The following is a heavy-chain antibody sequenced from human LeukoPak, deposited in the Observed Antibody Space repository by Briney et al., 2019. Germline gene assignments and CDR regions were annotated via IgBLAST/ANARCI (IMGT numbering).Heavy chain of an antibody. J-gene: IGHJ3*02. CDR1: GGSISSYY. CDR2: IYTSGST. D-gene: IGHD1-1*01. Sequence: SETLSLTCAVSGGSISSYYWSWIRQPAGKGLEWIRRIYTSGSTNYNPSLKSRVSMSVDTSKNQFSLKLSSVTAADTAVYYCARYMYNWNDVFAFDIWGQGTMVTVSS. CDR3: ARYMYNWNDVFAFDI. V-gene: IGHV4-59*10.